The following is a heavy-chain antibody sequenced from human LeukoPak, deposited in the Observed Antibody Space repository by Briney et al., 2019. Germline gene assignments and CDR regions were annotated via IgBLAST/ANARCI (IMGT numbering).Heavy chain of an antibody. CDR2: INHSGST. D-gene: IGHD6-13*01. CDR1: GGSFSGYY. CDR3: ASWGYSSSWYRFDY. Sequence: SETLSLTCAVYGGSFSGYYWSWIRQPPGKGLEWIGEINHSGSTNYNPSLKSRVTISVDKSKNQFSLKLSSVTAADTAVYYCASWGYSSSWYRFDYWGQGTPVTVSS. V-gene: IGHV4-34*01. J-gene: IGHJ4*02.